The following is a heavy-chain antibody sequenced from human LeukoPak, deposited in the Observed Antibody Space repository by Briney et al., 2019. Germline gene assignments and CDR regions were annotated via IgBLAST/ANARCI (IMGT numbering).Heavy chain of an antibody. CDR1: GGGSISSSSYY. V-gene: IGHV4-39*01. J-gene: IGHJ4*02. Sequence: SETLSLTCTVSGGGSISSSSYYWGWIRQPPGKGLECIGSIYYSGSTYYNPSLKSRVTISVDTSKKQFSLNLSSVTAADTAVYYCARRSRGGFDYWGQGTLVTVSS. D-gene: IGHD3-10*01. CDR2: IYYSGST. CDR3: ARRSRGGFDY.